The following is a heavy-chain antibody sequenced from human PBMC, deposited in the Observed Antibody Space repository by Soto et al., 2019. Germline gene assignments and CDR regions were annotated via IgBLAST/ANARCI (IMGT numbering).Heavy chain of an antibody. J-gene: IGHJ4*02. CDR2: ISAYNGNT. CDR3: ARDPYCSSTSCYQREPPLDY. D-gene: IGHD2-2*01. CDR1: GYTFTSYG. Sequence: ASVKVSCKASGYTFTSYGISWVRQAPGQGLEWMGWISAYNGNTNYAQKLQGRVTMTTDTSTSTAYMELRSLRSDDTAVYYCARDPYCSSTSCYQREPPLDYWGQGTLVTVSS. V-gene: IGHV1-18*04.